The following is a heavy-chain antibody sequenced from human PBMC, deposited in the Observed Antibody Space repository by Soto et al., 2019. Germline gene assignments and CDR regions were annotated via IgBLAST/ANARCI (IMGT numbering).Heavy chain of an antibody. CDR3: ARVGIVVVTKDAFDI. Sequence: QVQLQQWGAGLLKPSETLSLTCAVYGGSFSGYYWSWIRQPPGKGLEWIGEINHSGSTNYNPSLKSRVTISVDTSKNQFSLKLSSVTAADTAVYYCARVGIVVVTKDAFDIWGQGTMVTVSS. J-gene: IGHJ3*02. CDR1: GGSFSGYY. V-gene: IGHV4-34*01. D-gene: IGHD2-21*02. CDR2: INHSGST.